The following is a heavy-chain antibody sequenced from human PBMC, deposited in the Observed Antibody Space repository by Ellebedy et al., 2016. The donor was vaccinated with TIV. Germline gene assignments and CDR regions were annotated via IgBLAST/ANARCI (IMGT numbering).Heavy chain of an antibody. CDR1: GGSFSDYY. V-gene: IGHV4-34*01. J-gene: IGHJ4*02. CDR3: ARKYYYDSRAFYY. Sequence: SQTLSLTCAVYGGSFSDYYWTWIRPPPGKGLEWIGDLNHSGSTNYNPSFKSRVSISVDTSKNQFSLKLSSVTAADTAVYYCARKYYYDSRAFYYWGQGTLVTVSS. D-gene: IGHD3-22*01. CDR2: LNHSGST.